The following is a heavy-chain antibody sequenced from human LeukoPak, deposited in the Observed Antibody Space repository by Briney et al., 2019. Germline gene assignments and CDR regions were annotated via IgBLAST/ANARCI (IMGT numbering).Heavy chain of an antibody. J-gene: IGHJ5*02. CDR3: AKESSWGTVVTPGGPSA. V-gene: IGHV3-23*01. D-gene: IGHD4-23*01. CDR1: GFAVSSHY. Sequence: GGSLRLSCSASGFAVSSHYMSWVRQGPGRGLEWVSAISGSGGTTYYADSVKGRFTISRDNSKSTLYLQMNSLRAEDTAVYYCAKESSWGTVVTPGGPSAWGQGTLVTVSS. CDR2: ISGSGGTT.